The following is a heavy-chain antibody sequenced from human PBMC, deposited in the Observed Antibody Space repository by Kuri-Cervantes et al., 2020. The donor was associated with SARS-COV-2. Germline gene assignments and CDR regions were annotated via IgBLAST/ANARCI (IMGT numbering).Heavy chain of an antibody. J-gene: IGHJ4*02. CDR2: VKTNSGNT. CDR1: ETTFPNYD. D-gene: IGHD2-21*01. V-gene: IGHV1-8*01. Sequence: ASVKVSCKAPETTFPNYDINWVRQATGQGLEWMGMVKTNSGNTLYAQIFQGRVTMTRDTSTSTVYLGLSSLTSEDTAIYYCYCAPKEGFDSWGRGTLVTVSS. CDR3: YCAPKEGFDS.